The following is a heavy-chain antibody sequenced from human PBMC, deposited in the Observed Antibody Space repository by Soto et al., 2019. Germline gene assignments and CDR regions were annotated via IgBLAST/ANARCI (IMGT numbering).Heavy chain of an antibody. CDR2: IYPGDSDT. Sequence: GESLKISCKGSGYSFTSYWVGWVRQMPGKGLEWMGIIYPGDSDTKYSPSFQGQVTISADTSISTAYLQWSSLKASDTAMYYCARQISAPTHFDYWGQGTLVTVSS. J-gene: IGHJ4*02. V-gene: IGHV5-51*01. D-gene: IGHD3-10*01. CDR1: GYSFTSYW. CDR3: ARQISAPTHFDY.